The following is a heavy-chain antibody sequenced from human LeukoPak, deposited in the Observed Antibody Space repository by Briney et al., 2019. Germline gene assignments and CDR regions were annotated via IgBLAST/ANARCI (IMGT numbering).Heavy chain of an antibody. V-gene: IGHV4-4*07. Sequence: PSVTLSLTCTVSGGSISSYYWSWIRQPAGKGLEWIGRIYTSGSTNYNPSLKSRVTMSVDTSKNQCTLKLSSVTAADTAVYYCARLRWYPYYFDYWGQGTLVTVSS. D-gene: IGHD4-23*01. CDR2: IYTSGST. CDR1: GGSISSYY. J-gene: IGHJ4*02. CDR3: ARLRWYPYYFDY.